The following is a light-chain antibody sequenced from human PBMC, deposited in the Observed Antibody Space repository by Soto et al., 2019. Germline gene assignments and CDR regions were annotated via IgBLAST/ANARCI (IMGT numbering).Light chain of an antibody. J-gene: IGLJ2*01. CDR2: SID. Sequence: QSALTQPPSASGTPGQRVTISCSGSSSNIGSNTVNWYQQLPGTAPKLLIYSIDQRPSGVPDRFSGSKSGTSASLAISGLQSEDEADYYCAAWDDSLNAVLFGGGTKVTVL. V-gene: IGLV1-44*01. CDR1: SSNIGSNT. CDR3: AAWDDSLNAVL.